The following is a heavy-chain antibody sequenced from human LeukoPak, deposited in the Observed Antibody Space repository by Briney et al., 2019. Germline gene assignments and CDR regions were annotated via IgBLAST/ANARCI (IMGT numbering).Heavy chain of an antibody. D-gene: IGHD2-2*01. CDR1: GFTFSNAW. Sequence: PGGSLRLSCAASGFTFSNAWMSWVRQAPGKGLEWVGRIKSKTDGGTTDYAAPVKGRFTISRDDSKNTLYLQMNSLKTEDTDVYYCTTSPFCSSTSCYEGDFDYWGQGTLVTVSS. CDR2: IKSKTDGGTT. V-gene: IGHV3-15*01. CDR3: TTSPFCSSTSCYEGDFDY. J-gene: IGHJ4*02.